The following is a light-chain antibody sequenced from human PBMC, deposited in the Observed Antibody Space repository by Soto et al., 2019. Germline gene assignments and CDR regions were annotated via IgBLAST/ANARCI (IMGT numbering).Light chain of an antibody. CDR2: EAA. V-gene: IGKV1-5*01. CDR3: QQYERYPLT. CDR1: QNIYKW. J-gene: IGKJ4*01. Sequence: DIQMTQSPSILSASIGDRVTITCRASQNIYKWLAWYQQKPQKAPKLLIFEAAALETGVSPRFSGSGSGTEFTLTISSLQPDDFATYYCQQYERYPLTFGGGTKVE.